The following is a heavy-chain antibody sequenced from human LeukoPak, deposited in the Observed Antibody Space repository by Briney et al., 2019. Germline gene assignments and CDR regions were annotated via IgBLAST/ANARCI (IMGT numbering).Heavy chain of an antibody. D-gene: IGHD6-19*01. J-gene: IGHJ4*02. Sequence: ASVKVSCKASGNTFTNHYMYWVRQAPGQGLEWMGIINPSGGSTSYAQKFQGRVTMTRDTSTRTVYMEVSSLRSEDTAVYYCARQGGYSSAIGMGYWGQGTLVTVSS. CDR1: GNTFTNHY. V-gene: IGHV1-46*01. CDR3: ARQGGYSSAIGMGY. CDR2: INPSGGST.